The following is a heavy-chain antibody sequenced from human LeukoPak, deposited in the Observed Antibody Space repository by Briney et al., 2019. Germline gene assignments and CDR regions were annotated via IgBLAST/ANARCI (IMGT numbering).Heavy chain of an antibody. V-gene: IGHV1-69*05. J-gene: IGHJ4*02. Sequence: GASVKVSCKASGGTFSSYAISWVRQAPGQGLEWIGGIIPIFGTANYAQKFQGRVTITTDESTSTAYMELSSLRSEDTAVYYCARASLNKYYVWGYWGQGTLVTVSS. D-gene: IGHD3-16*01. CDR3: ARASLNKYYVWGY. CDR2: IIPIFGTA. CDR1: GGTFSSYA.